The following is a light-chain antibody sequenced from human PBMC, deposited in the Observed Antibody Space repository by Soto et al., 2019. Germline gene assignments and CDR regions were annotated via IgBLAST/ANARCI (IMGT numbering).Light chain of an antibody. CDR3: HQASSFPLT. V-gene: IGKV1-12*01. J-gene: IGKJ4*01. Sequence: DIQMTQSPSFVSASVGDRVTITCRASQGISSWLSWYQQKPGTAPTLLVYKASTLQEGVPSRFSGSGSGTDFTLTINSLQPEDFGTYYCHQASSFPLTFGGGTKVEIK. CDR2: KAS. CDR1: QGISSW.